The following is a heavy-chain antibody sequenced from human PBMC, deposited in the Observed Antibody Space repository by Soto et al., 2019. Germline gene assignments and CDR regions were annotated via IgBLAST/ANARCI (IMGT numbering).Heavy chain of an antibody. D-gene: IGHD3-10*01. Sequence: QVQLVESGGGVVQPGRSLRLSCTASGFTFSSYAMHWVRQAPGKGLEWVAVISYDGSNKYYADSVKGRFTISRDNSKNTLFLQMNSLRAEDTAVYYCARPDYGSRSYPDYWGQGTLVTVSS. CDR3: ARPDYGSRSYPDY. J-gene: IGHJ4*02. CDR2: ISYDGSNK. CDR1: GFTFSSYA. V-gene: IGHV3-30-3*01.